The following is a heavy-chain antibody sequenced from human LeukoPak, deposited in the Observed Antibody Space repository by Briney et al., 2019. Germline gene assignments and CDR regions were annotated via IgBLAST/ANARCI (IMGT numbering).Heavy chain of an antibody. CDR2: ISSSSSYI. J-gene: IGHJ6*02. Sequence: PGGSLRLSCAASGFTFSSYSTNWVRQAPGKGLEWVSSISSSSSYIYYADSVKGRFTISRDNAKNSLYLQMNSLRAEDTAVYYCARDPGYQVEWLRFSDYYHYYGMDVWGQGTTVTVSS. D-gene: IGHD5-12*01. V-gene: IGHV3-21*01. CDR3: ARDPGYQVEWLRFSDYYHYYGMDV. CDR1: GFTFSSYS.